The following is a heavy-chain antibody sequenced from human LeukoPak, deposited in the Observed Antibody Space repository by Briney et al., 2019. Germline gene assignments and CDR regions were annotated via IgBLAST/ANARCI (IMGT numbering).Heavy chain of an antibody. D-gene: IGHD1-26*01. J-gene: IGHJ3*01. Sequence: SETLSLTCTASGASTSAYYWSWIRQPPGKGLEWIGYSYSGGNANYNPSLKSRVTISIDTSENQFSLRLTSVTAADTAVYFCAHSKRGGGYYINAFAVWGQGYLVTISS. CDR1: GASTSAYY. CDR3: AHSKRGGGYYINAFAV. V-gene: IGHV4-59*01. CDR2: SYSGGNA.